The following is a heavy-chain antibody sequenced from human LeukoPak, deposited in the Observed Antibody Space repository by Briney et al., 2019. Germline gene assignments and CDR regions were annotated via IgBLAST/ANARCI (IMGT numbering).Heavy chain of an antibody. CDR3: TKDVRTYYNILTGYYNFDY. CDR1: GFTFTNYA. D-gene: IGHD3-9*01. V-gene: IGHV3-23*01. J-gene: IGHJ4*02. CDR2: ISRSAGST. Sequence: GGSLTLSCAASGFTFTNYAMSWVRQAPGKGLESVSGISRSAGSTYYADSVKGRFTISRDHSKNTLYLQMNSLRVEDTALYYCTKDVRTYYNILTGYYNFDYWGQGTLVTVSS.